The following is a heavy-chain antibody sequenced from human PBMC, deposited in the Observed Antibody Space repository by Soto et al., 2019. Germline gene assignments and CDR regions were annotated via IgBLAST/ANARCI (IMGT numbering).Heavy chain of an antibody. CDR3: ARVRRQQLSLWYFDL. CDR2: IIPILGTA. J-gene: IGHJ2*01. Sequence: QVQLVQSGAEVKKPGSSVKVSCKASGGTFSSYAISWVRQAPGQGLEWMGGIIPILGTANYAQKFQGRVTITADESTSTAYMELSSLRSEDTAVYYCARVRRQQLSLWYFDLWGRGTLVTVSS. CDR1: GGTFSSYA. V-gene: IGHV1-69*01. D-gene: IGHD6-13*01.